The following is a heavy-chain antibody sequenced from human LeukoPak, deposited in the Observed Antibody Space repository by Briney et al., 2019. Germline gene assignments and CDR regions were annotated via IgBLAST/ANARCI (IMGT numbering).Heavy chain of an antibody. CDR1: GGSISSGGYS. Sequence: PSQTLSLTCAVSGGSISSGGYSWSWSRQPPGKGLEWIGYIYHSGSTYYNPSLKSRVTISVDRSKNQFSLKLSSVTAADTAVYYCARQTTPPAFDIWGQGTMVTVSS. CDR2: IYHSGST. J-gene: IGHJ3*02. V-gene: IGHV4-30-2*01. CDR3: ARQTTPPAFDI. D-gene: IGHD4-17*01.